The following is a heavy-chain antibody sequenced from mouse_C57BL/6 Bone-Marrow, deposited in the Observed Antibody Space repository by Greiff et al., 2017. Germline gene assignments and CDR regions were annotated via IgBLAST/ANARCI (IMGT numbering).Heavy chain of an antibody. Sequence: VQLMESGAELVRPGASVKLSCTASGFTIKDAYMPWVKQRPEPGLEWIGWIDPETGDTASASKFQGMATITADTSSNPAYLQLSSLPSEDTAVSYCTTGPYFDYWGQGTTLTVSS. J-gene: IGHJ2*01. CDR3: TTGPYFDY. V-gene: IGHV14-4*01. D-gene: IGHD3-1*01. CDR1: GFTIKDAY. CDR2: IDPETGDT.